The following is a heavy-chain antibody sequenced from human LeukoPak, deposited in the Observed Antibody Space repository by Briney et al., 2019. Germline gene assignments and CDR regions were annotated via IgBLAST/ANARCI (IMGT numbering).Heavy chain of an antibody. D-gene: IGHD2-2*01. J-gene: IGHJ4*02. CDR3: AKGACSGTSCSPDY. Sequence: GSLRLYPAASGLTFCSFSMSWVRQAPGEGLELVSAISGSGGSTYYADSVKGRFTISRDNSKNTLYLQMSSLRAEDTAAYYCAKGACSGTSCSPDYWGQGTLVIVSS. CDR1: GLTFCSFS. CDR2: ISGSGGST. V-gene: IGHV3-23*01.